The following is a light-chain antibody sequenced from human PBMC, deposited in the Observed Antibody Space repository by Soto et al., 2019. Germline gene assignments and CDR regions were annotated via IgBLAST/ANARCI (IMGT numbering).Light chain of an antibody. CDR3: CSSTSSSTLL. CDR2: EVS. V-gene: IGLV2-14*01. Sequence: QSVLTQPASVSGSPGQSITISCTGTSSDIGGYNYVSWFQQHPGKAPKLMIYEVSNRPSGVSNRFSGSKSGNTASLTISGLQAEDEADYYCCSSTSSSTLLLGGGTKLTVL. J-gene: IGLJ2*01. CDR1: SSDIGGYNY.